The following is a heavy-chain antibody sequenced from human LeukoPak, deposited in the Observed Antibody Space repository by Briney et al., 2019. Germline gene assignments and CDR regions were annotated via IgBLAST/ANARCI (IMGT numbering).Heavy chain of an antibody. CDR1: GGSISSSSYY. Sequence: SSETLSLTCTVSGGSISSSSYYWGWIRQPPGKGLEWIGEINHSGSTNYNPSLKSRVTISVDTSKNQFSLKLSSVTAADTAVYYCARQHGYCSSTSCYKDQYCYYYMDVWGKGTTVTVSS. D-gene: IGHD2-2*02. V-gene: IGHV4-39*01. CDR3: ARQHGYCSSTSCYKDQYCYYYMDV. CDR2: INHSGST. J-gene: IGHJ6*03.